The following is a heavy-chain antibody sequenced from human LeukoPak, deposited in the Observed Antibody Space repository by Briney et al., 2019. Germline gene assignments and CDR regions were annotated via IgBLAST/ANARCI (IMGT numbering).Heavy chain of an antibody. CDR3: AAISTAGNGDWFDP. D-gene: IGHD6-13*01. Sequence: SETLSLTCTVSGGSISSYYWSWIRQPPGKGLEWIGYIHYTGNTNYNPSLKSRVTMSIDTSKNQFSLKLSSVTAADTAVYYCAAISTAGNGDWFDPWGQGTLVTVSS. J-gene: IGHJ5*02. CDR2: IHYTGNT. CDR1: GGSISSYY. V-gene: IGHV4-59*08.